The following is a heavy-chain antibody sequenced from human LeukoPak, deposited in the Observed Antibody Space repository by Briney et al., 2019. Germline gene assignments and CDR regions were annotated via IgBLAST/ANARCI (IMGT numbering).Heavy chain of an antibody. CDR2: IKQDGSEK. CDR1: GFTFSSYW. J-gene: IGHJ4*02. Sequence: PGGSLRLSCAASGFTFSSYWMTWVRQAPGKGLEWVANIKQDGSEKYVDSVKGRFTISRDNAKSSLYLQMNSLRAEDTAVYNCTRDTGCSGGTCYSFYDYWGQGTLVTVSS. V-gene: IGHV3-7*01. D-gene: IGHD2-15*01. CDR3: TRDTGCSGGTCYSFYDY.